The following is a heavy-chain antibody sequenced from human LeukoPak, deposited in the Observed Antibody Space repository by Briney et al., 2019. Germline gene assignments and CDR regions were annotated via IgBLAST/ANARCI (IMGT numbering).Heavy chain of an antibody. Sequence: PGGSLRLSCAASGFTFSSYAMSWVRRAPGKGLEWVSAIIGGGGTTYYADSVKGRFTISRDNSMNTLYLQMNSLKTEDTAVYYCNTILHYSSSSEGYWGQGALVTVSS. CDR1: GFTFSSYA. CDR2: IIGGGGTT. J-gene: IGHJ4*02. D-gene: IGHD6-6*01. V-gene: IGHV3-23*01. CDR3: NTILHYSSSSEGY.